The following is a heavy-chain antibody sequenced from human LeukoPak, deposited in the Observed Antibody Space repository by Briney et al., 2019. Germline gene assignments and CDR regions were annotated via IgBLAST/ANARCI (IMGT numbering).Heavy chain of an antibody. CDR1: GGSISSGSYY. CDR3: AIGYCSSTSCYAPASYFDY. V-gene: IGHV4-61*02. CDR2: IYTSGST. D-gene: IGHD2-2*01. Sequence: SETLSLTCTVSGGSISSGSYYWSWIRQPAGKGLEWIGRIYTSGSTNYNPSLKSRVTISVDKSKNQFSLKLSSVTAADTAVYYCAIGYCSSTSCYAPASYFDYWGQGTLVTVSS. J-gene: IGHJ4*02.